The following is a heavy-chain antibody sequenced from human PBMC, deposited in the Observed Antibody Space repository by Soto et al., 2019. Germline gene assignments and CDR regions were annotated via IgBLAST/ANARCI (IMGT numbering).Heavy chain of an antibody. D-gene: IGHD3-22*01. CDR1: GFTFSSYE. Sequence: ESGGGLVQPGGSLRLSCAASGFTFSSYEMNWVRQAPGKGLEWVSYISSSGSTIYYADSVKGRFTISRDNAKNSLYLQMNSLRAEDTAVYYCARTYYYDSSGYYYYYYGMDVWGQGTTVTVSS. CDR3: ARTYYYDSSGYYYYYYGMDV. V-gene: IGHV3-48*03. J-gene: IGHJ6*02. CDR2: ISSSGSTI.